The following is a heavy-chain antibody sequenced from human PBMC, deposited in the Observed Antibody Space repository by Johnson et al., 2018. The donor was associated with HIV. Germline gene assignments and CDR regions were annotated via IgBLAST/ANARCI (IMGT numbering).Heavy chain of an antibody. V-gene: IGHV3-66*01. CDR2: IYSGGNT. D-gene: IGHD5-18*01. Sequence: MLLVESGGGVVQPGRSLRLSCVASGFTVRKGLEWVSVIYSGGNTYYADSVKGRFTISRDNSKNTLYLQMNSLRVEDTAVYYCARGVTGYSYGTWGQGTMVTVSS. CDR1: GFTVR. CDR3: ARGVTGYSYGT. J-gene: IGHJ3*01.